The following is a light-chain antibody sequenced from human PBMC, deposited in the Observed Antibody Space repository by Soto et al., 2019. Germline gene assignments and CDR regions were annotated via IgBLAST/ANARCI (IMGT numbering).Light chain of an antibody. J-gene: IGKJ1*01. CDR3: QQYGSPPVT. Sequence: EIVLTQSPGTLSLSPGERATLSCRASQSVSSNSLAWYQQKPGQAPRLLISGASSRATGIPDSFSGSGSGTDFTLTISRLEPEDFAVYYCQQYGSPPVTFGQGTKVEI. CDR2: GAS. V-gene: IGKV3-20*01. CDR1: QSVSSNS.